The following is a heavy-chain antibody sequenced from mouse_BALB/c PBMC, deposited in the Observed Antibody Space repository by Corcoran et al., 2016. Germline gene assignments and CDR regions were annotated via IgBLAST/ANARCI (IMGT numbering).Heavy chain of an antibody. Sequence: QIQLVQSGPELKKPGETVRISCKDSGYTFTTAGMQWVQKMPGKGLKWIGWINTHSGVPKYAEDFKGRFAFSLETSASTAYLQISNLKNEDTATYFCAIYYGSNYWGQGTTLTVSS. J-gene: IGHJ2*01. V-gene: IGHV9-4*02. D-gene: IGHD1-1*01. CDR3: AIYYGSNY. CDR2: INTHSGVP. CDR1: GYTFTTAG.